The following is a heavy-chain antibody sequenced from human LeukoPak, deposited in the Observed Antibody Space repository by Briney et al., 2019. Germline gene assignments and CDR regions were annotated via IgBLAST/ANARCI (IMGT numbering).Heavy chain of an antibody. CDR2: INHSGNT. V-gene: IGHV4-34*01. CDR1: GGSFSGYY. D-gene: IGHD1-1*01. J-gene: IGHJ4*02. CDR3: ARGRTIGSYFDY. Sequence: SETLSLTCAVYGGSFSGYYWSWIRQPPGKGLEWIGEINHSGNTNYNPSLKSRVTISVDTSKNQFSLKLSSVTAADTAVYYCARGRTIGSYFDYWGQGTLVTVSS.